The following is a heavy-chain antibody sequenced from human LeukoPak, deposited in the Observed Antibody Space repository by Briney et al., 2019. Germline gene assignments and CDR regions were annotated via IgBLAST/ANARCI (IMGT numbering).Heavy chain of an antibody. D-gene: IGHD1-7*01. CDR1: GGSFSGYY. CDR3: ARLNWNYVIYYYYYMDV. CDR2: IYTSGST. J-gene: IGHJ6*03. V-gene: IGHV4-4*09. Sequence: PSETLSLTCAVYGGSFSGYYWSWIRQPPGKGLEWIGYIYTSGSTNYNPSLKSRVTISVDTSKNQFSLKLSSVTAADTAVYYCARLNWNYVIYYYYYMDVWGKGTTVTVSS.